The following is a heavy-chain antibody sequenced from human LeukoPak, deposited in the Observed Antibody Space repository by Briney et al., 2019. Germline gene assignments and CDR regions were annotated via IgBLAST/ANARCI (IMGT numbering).Heavy chain of an antibody. Sequence: GGSLRLSCAASGFTFSDYYMSWIRQAPGKGLEGVSYISSSGSTIYYADSVKGRFTISRDNAKNTLYLQMNSLRAEDTAVYYCARDSRGYYDSRGNYWGQGTLVTVSS. V-gene: IGHV3-11*01. J-gene: IGHJ4*02. CDR3: ARDSRGYYDSRGNY. CDR2: ISSSGSTI. CDR1: GFTFSDYY. D-gene: IGHD3-22*01.